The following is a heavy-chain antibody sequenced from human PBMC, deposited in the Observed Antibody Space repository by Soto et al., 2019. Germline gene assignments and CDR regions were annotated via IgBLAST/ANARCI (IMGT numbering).Heavy chain of an antibody. CDR2: ISSSSSTI. CDR3: ARDYGDYSRLYAFDI. CDR1: GFTFSSYS. Sequence: GGSLRLSCAASGFTFSSYSMNWVRQAPGKGLEWVSYISSSSSTIYYADSVKGRFTISRDNAKNSLYLQMNSLGAEDTAVYYCARDYGDYSRLYAFDIWGQGTMVTVSS. D-gene: IGHD4-17*01. J-gene: IGHJ3*02. V-gene: IGHV3-48*01.